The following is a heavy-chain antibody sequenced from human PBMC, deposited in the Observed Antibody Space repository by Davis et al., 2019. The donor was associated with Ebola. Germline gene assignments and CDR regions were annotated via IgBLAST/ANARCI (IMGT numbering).Heavy chain of an antibody. J-gene: IGHJ4*02. Sequence: GESLKISCAASGFTFSDYYMNWIRQAPGKGLECISYISTSSRTIYYADSVKGRFTISRDNAQSSLYLQMNSLKVEDTAVYYCARIELTTIRLVDYWGQGTLVTVSS. CDR2: ISTSSRTI. V-gene: IGHV3-11*04. CDR1: GFTFSDYY. CDR3: ARIELTTIRLVDY. D-gene: IGHD4-11*01.